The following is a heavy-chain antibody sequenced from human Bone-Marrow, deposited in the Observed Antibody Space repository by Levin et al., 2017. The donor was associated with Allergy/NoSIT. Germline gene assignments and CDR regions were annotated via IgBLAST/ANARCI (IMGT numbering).Heavy chain of an antibody. D-gene: IGHD2-2*02. J-gene: IGHJ6*02. CDR2: IWYDGSNK. Sequence: GGSLRLSCAASGFTFSSYGMHWVRQAPGKGLEWVAVIWYDGSNKYYADSVKGRFTISRDNSKNTLYLQMNSLRAEDTAVYYCARDIAPYCSSTSCYNPLGYGMDVWGQGTTVTVSS. CDR3: ARDIAPYCSSTSCYNPLGYGMDV. CDR1: GFTFSSYG. V-gene: IGHV3-33*01.